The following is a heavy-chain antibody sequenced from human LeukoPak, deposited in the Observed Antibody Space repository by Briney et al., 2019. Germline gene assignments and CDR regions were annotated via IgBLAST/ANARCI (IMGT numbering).Heavy chain of an antibody. Sequence: PGGSLRLSCAASGFTLSTYNMNWVRQAPGKGLEWVSSITSSSSYIFYADSVKGRFTISRDNAKNSLYLQMNSLRAEDTAVYYCARYSATYRDFWGQGTLVTVSS. V-gene: IGHV3-21*01. CDR2: ITSSSSYI. J-gene: IGHJ4*02. D-gene: IGHD1-26*01. CDR1: GFTLSTYN. CDR3: ARYSATYRDF.